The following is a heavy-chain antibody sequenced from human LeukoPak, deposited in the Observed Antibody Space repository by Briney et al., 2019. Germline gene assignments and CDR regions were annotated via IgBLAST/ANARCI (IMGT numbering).Heavy chain of an antibody. J-gene: IGHJ4*02. CDR3: ARDGGERYYFDY. V-gene: IGHV1-46*01. CDR1: GYTFTSYY. D-gene: IGHD3-10*01. CDR2: INPSGGST. Sequence: ASVKVSCKASGYTFTSYYMHWVRQAPEQGLEWMGIINPSGGSTSYAQKFQGRVTMTRDTSTSTVYMELSSLRSEDTAVYYCARDGGERYYFDYWGQGTLVTVSS.